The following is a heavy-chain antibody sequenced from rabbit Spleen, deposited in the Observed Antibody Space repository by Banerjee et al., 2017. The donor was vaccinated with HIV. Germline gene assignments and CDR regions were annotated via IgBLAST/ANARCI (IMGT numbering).Heavy chain of an antibody. J-gene: IGHJ4*01. CDR1: GFDFSNYY. CDR3: ARVGGVGVYGYATL. D-gene: IGHD6-1*01. CDR2: TEPIFGTT. Sequence: LEESGGGLVQPGGSLTLSCKASGFDFSNYYMTWVRQAPGKGLEWIGLTEPIFGTTYYANWVNGRFTISSHNAQNTLYLQVKSLTAADTATYFCARVGGVGVYGYATLWGPGTLVTVS. V-gene: IGHV1S7*01.